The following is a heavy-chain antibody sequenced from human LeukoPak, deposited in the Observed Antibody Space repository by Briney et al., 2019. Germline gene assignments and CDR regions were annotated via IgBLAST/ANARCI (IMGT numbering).Heavy chain of an antibody. J-gene: IGHJ3*02. CDR1: GYTFTSYG. D-gene: IGHD1-20*01. Sequence: GASVKVSCKASGYTFTSYGISWVRQAPGQGLEWMGWISAYNGNTNYAQKLQGRVTMTTDTSTSTAYMELRSLRSDDTAVYYCATSLTGTTYLDAFDIWGQGTMVTVSS. CDR2: ISAYNGNT. V-gene: IGHV1-18*01. CDR3: ATSLTGTTYLDAFDI.